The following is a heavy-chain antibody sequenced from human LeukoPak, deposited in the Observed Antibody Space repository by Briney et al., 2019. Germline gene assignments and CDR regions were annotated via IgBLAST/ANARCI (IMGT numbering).Heavy chain of an antibody. V-gene: IGHV1-18*01. D-gene: IGHD3-22*01. CDR1: TSR. J-gene: IGHJ5*01. CDR2: IGTYGGDT. Sequence: AASVKVSCKATSRISWVRQAPGQGLEWMGWIGTYGGDTYYAQKFQGRITATTDTSTSTVYMELRNLRSDDTAVYYCARDLWNFYDDSGYNRDFDSWGQGTLVTVSS. CDR3: ARDLWNFYDDSGYNRDFDS.